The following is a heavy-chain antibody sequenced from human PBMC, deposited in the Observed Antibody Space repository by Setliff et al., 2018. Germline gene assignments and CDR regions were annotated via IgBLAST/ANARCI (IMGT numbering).Heavy chain of an antibody. CDR1: GFSFSTFG. V-gene: IGHV1-18*01. D-gene: IGHD3-16*01. J-gene: IGHJ4*02. CDR2: ISPYSGES. CDR3: TRSRAPRVVLAADFDL. Sequence: GASVKVSCKPSGFSFSTFGFSWVRQAPGQGLEWMGWISPYSGESNYAQKFQDRLTVTADTSTKTTYMELRSLTSDDTAVYFCTRSRAPRVVLAADFDLWGQGTLVTVSS.